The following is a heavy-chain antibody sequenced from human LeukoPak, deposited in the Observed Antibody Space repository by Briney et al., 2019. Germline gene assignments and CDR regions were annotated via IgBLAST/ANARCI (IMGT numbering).Heavy chain of an antibody. V-gene: IGHV3-73*01. CDR3: TRHNYDRSGYGAFDI. D-gene: IGHD3-22*01. CDR2: IRSKTNNYAT. Sequence: GESLKISCAASGFTFSGSDIHWVRRASGKGLEWVGHIRSKTNNYATADAASVKGRFTFSRDDSKNTAYIQMNSLKTEDTAVYYCTRHNYDRSGYGAFDIWGQGTMVTVSS. J-gene: IGHJ3*02. CDR1: GFTFSGSD.